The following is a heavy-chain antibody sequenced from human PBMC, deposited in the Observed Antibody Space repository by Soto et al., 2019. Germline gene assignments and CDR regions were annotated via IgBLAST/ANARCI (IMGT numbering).Heavy chain of an antibody. Sequence: GXSVKVSCSASAGTFSSYAISWVRQAPGQGLEWMGGIIPIFGTANYAQKFQGRVTITADESTSTAYMELSSLRSEDTAVYYCARTVVVAATPRGYYYYGMDVWGQGTTVTVS. V-gene: IGHV1-69*13. CDR3: ARTVVVAATPRGYYYYGMDV. J-gene: IGHJ6*02. D-gene: IGHD2-15*01. CDR1: AGTFSSYA. CDR2: IIPIFGTA.